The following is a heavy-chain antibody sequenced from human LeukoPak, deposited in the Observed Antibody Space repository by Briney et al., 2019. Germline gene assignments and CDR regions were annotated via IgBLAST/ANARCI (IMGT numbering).Heavy chain of an antibody. V-gene: IGHV3-9*01. CDR3: ARDRITIFGVVLDY. CDR1: GFTFDDYA. J-gene: IGHJ4*02. Sequence: GGSLRLSCAASGFTFDDYAMHWVRQAPGKGLEWVSGISWNSGSIGYADSVKGRFTISRDNAKNSLYLQINSLRAEDTAVYYCARDRITIFGVVLDYWGQGTLVTVSS. D-gene: IGHD3-3*01. CDR2: ISWNSGSI.